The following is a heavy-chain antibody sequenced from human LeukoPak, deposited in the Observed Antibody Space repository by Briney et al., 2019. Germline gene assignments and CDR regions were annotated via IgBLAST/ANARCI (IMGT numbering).Heavy chain of an antibody. V-gene: IGHV5-51*01. CDR3: AGRNSAYDLSPTDC. D-gene: IGHD5-12*01. J-gene: IGHJ4*02. CDR1: GYRFTSYW. CDR2: IYPGDSDT. Sequence: GESLKISCKGSGYRFTSYWIGWVRQMPGKGLEWMGIIYPGDSDTRYSPSFQGQVTISADSSINTAYLQWSSLKASDSAMYYCAGRNSAYDLSPTDCWGQGTLVTVFS.